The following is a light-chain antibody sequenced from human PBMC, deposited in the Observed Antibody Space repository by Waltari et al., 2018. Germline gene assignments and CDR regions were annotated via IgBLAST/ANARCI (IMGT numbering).Light chain of an antibody. Sequence: ELVMPQSPATLSVSPGERSPLSCRASHSVSSKLAWFQQKTGQAPRLLIYGASTMATGIPARFSGSGSGTDFTLIISSLQSEDFADYYCQQLNNWPFTFGPGTKVDIK. J-gene: IGKJ3*01. CDR2: GAS. CDR3: QQLNNWPFT. CDR1: HSVSSK. V-gene: IGKV3-15*01.